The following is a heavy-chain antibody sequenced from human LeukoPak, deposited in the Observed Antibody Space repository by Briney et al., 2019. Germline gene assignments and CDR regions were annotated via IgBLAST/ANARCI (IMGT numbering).Heavy chain of an antibody. CDR2: ISGSGGST. J-gene: IGHJ3*02. Sequence: PGGSLRLSCAASGFTFSSYAMSWVRQAPGKGLESVSAISGSGGSTYYADSVKGRFTISRDNSKNTLYLQMNSLRAEDTAVYYCAGRVVPAARWGAFDIWGQGTMVTVSS. V-gene: IGHV3-23*01. CDR1: GFTFSSYA. D-gene: IGHD2-2*01. CDR3: AGRVVPAARWGAFDI.